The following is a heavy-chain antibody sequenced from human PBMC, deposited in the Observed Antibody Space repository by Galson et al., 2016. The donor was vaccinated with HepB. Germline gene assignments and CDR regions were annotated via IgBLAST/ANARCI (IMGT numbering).Heavy chain of an antibody. D-gene: IGHD2-15*01. V-gene: IGHV3-23*01. J-gene: IGHJ4*01. Sequence: SLRLSCAASGFTLSNYAMSWVRQAPGKGLEWVSDISGSGITTYYADSVKGRFTISRDNSKKTVYLQMSSLRAEDTAVYYCARLFGGYIDYWGHGTLVTVSS. CDR2: ISGSGITT. CDR3: ARLFGGYIDY. CDR1: GFTLSNYA.